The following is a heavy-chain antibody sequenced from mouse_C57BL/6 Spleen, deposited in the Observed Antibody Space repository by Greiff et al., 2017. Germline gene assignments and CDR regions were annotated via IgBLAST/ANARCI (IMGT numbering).Heavy chain of an antibody. CDR3: ARLDSNYDYAMDY. CDR2: IDPSDSYT. CDR1: GYTFTSYW. Sequence: VQLQQPGAELVRPGPSVKLSCKASGYTFTSYWMHWVKQRPGQGLEWIGVIDPSDSYTNYNQKFKGKATLTVDTSSSTAYMQLSSLTSEDSAVYYCARLDSNYDYAMDYWGQGTSVTVSS. J-gene: IGHJ4*01. V-gene: IGHV1-59*01. D-gene: IGHD2-5*01.